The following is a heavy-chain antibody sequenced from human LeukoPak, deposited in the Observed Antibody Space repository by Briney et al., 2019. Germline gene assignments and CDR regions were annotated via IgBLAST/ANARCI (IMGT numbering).Heavy chain of an antibody. CDR1: GFTFSSYA. CDR3: AKRPWLIRDSSSWYYFDY. Sequence: QSGGSLRLSCAASGFTFSSYAMSWVRQAPGKGLEWVSAISGSGGSTYYADSVKGRFTISRDNSKNTLYLQMNSLRAEDTAVYYCAKRPWLIRDSSSWYYFDYWGQGTLVTVSS. CDR2: ISGSGGST. V-gene: IGHV3-23*01. J-gene: IGHJ4*02. D-gene: IGHD6-13*01.